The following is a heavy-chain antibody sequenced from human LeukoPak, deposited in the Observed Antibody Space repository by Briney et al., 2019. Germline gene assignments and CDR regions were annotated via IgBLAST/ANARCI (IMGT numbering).Heavy chain of an antibody. Sequence: SETLSLTCTVSGGSISSYYWSWIRQPPGKGLEWIGYIYYSGSTNYNPSLKSRVTISVDTSKNQFSLKLSSVTVADTAVYYCASLPGYWGQGTLVTVSS. CDR3: ASLPGY. CDR2: IYYSGST. CDR1: GGSISSYY. J-gene: IGHJ4*02. V-gene: IGHV4-59*01.